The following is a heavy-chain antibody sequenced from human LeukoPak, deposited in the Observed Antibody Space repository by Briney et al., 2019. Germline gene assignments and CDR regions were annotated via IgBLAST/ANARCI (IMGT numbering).Heavy chain of an antibody. D-gene: IGHD1-26*01. V-gene: IGHV3-23*01. CDR1: GFTFSSYG. CDR3: AKGHRPSGRYFDY. CDR2: ISGSGGST. Sequence: GGSLRLSCAASGFTFSSYGMHWVRQAPGKGLEWVSSISGSGGSTYYADSVKGRFTISRDNSKNTLYLQMNSLRAEDTAVYYCAKGHRPSGRYFDYWGQGTLVTVSS. J-gene: IGHJ4*02.